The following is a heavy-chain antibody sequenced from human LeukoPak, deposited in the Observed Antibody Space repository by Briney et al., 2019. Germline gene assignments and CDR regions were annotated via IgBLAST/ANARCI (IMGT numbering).Heavy chain of an antibody. D-gene: IGHD5-18*01. CDR3: ASTDTAMVPPDY. CDR1: GFTFSSYG. J-gene: IGHJ4*02. Sequence: GGSLRLSCAASGFTFSSYGMHWVRQAPGKGLEWVAVISYDGSNKYYADSVKGRFTISRDNSKNTLYLQMNSLRAEDTAVYYCASTDTAMVPPDYWGQGTLVTVSS. CDR2: ISYDGSNK. V-gene: IGHV3-30*03.